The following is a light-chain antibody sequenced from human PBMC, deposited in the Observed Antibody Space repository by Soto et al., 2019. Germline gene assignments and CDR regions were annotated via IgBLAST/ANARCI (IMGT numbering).Light chain of an antibody. Sequence: DIQMTQSPSSLSSSVGDIFTITCRASQSISSYLNWYQQKPGKAPKLLIYAASSLQSGVPSRFSGSGSGTDFTLTISSLQPEDFATYSCQQYYNLPITFGQGTRLEIK. V-gene: IGKV1-39*01. CDR2: AAS. J-gene: IGKJ5*01. CDR1: QSISSY. CDR3: QQYYNLPIT.